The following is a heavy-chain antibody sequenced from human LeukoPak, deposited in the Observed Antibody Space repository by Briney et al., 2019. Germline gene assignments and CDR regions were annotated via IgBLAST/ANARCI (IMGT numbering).Heavy chain of an antibody. CDR1: GFTFSDYN. Sequence: GGSLRLSCAASGFTFSDYNMNWVRQAPGKGLEWVSYITDSGNTIHYADSVKGRFTITRDNAKNSLYLQMNSLRAEDTAVYYCARSIGMTGGGVDVWGQGTLVTVSS. J-gene: IGHJ4*02. CDR2: ITDSGNTI. CDR3: ARSIGMTGGGVDV. D-gene: IGHD2-8*02. V-gene: IGHV3-11*01.